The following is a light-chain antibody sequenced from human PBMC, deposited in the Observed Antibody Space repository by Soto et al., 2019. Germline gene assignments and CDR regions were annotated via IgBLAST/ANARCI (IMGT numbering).Light chain of an antibody. CDR3: QQSYRTPRT. CDR2: AAS. V-gene: IGKV1-39*01. Sequence: DIQMTQSPSSLSASVGDRVTITCRARQSISSYLNWYQQKPGKAPKLLIYAASSLQSGVPSRFSGSGSGTDFTLTISSLQPEDFATYYCQQSYRTPRTFGQGKKMEIK. J-gene: IGKJ1*01. CDR1: QSISSY.